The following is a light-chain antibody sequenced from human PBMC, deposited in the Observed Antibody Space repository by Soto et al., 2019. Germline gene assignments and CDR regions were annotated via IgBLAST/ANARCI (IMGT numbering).Light chain of an antibody. Sequence: QSALTQPRSVSGSPGQSVTIACTGTSRDVGGYNYVSWYQQHPGKAPKLMIYDVSKRPSGVPDRFSGSKSGNTASLTISGLQDEDEADYYCCSYAGSYVVFGGGTQLTVL. CDR1: SRDVGGYNY. CDR2: DVS. CDR3: CSYAGSYVV. J-gene: IGLJ2*01. V-gene: IGLV2-11*01.